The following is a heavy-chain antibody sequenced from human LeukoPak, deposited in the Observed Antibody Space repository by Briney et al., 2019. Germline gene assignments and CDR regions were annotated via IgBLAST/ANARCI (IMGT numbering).Heavy chain of an antibody. Sequence: GGSLRLSCAASGFTFSSYGMHWVRQAPGKGLEWVAFIRYDGSNKYYADSVEGRFTISRDNSKNTLYLQMNSLRAEDTAVYYCAKDALGSYSSCDYWGQGTLVTVSS. CDR1: GFTFSSYG. CDR2: IRYDGSNK. D-gene: IGHD1-26*01. CDR3: AKDALGSYSSCDY. V-gene: IGHV3-30*02. J-gene: IGHJ4*02.